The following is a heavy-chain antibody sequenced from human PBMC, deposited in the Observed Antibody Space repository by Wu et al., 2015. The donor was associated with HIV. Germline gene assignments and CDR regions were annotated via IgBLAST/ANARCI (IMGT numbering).Heavy chain of an antibody. D-gene: IGHD1-14*01. CDR2: INPNSGDT. V-gene: IGHV1-2*02. Sequence: QVQLVQSGAEVKKPGASVKVSCKASGYTFTGYYLHWVRQAPGPGLEWMGWINPNSGDTKYAQKFQGRVTMTRDTSIGTAYMELIRLTSDDTAVYYCATYGTRNLAIDNWGQGTWSPSPQ. J-gene: IGHJ4*02. CDR3: ATYGTRNLAIDN. CDR1: GYTFTGYY.